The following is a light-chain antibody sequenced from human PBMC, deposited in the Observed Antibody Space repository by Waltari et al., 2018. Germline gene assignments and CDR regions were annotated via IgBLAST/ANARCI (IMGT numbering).Light chain of an antibody. CDR1: ASVDSD. Sequence: VVTQSPVTLSLSPGERVTLSCRASASVDSDVAWYQQKLGQPPRLLIYGASTRVAGIPVRFSGSGSGTDFTLTISSLQSEDFAVYHCQQYRRWPRTFGQGTKVEVK. V-gene: IGKV3-15*01. J-gene: IGKJ1*01. CDR2: GAS. CDR3: QQYRRWPRT.